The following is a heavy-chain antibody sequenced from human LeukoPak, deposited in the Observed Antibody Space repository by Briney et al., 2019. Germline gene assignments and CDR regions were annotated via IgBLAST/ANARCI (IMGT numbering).Heavy chain of an antibody. CDR2: IYYSGST. CDR1: GGSISSGDYY. D-gene: IGHD5-18*01. Sequence: SETLSLTCTVPGGSISSGDYYWSWIRQPPGKGLEWIGYIYYSGSTYYNPSLKSRVTISVDTSKNQFSLKLSSVTAADTAVYYCAREQKDSYDPTPLDYWGQGTLVTVSS. V-gene: IGHV4-30-4*01. J-gene: IGHJ4*02. CDR3: AREQKDSYDPTPLDY.